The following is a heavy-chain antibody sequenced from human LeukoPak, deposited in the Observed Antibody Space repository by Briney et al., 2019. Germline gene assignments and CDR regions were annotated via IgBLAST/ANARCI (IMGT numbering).Heavy chain of an antibody. V-gene: IGHV4-59*01. CDR3: ARVRGAAYDFWSGPLGGMDV. J-gene: IGHJ6*02. CDR2: IYYSGST. CDR1: GGSISSYY. D-gene: IGHD3-3*01. Sequence: SETLSLTCTVSGGSISSYYWGWIRQPPGKGLEWIGYIYYSGSTDYNPSLKSRVTISVDTSKNQFSLKLSSVTAADTAVYYCARVRGAAYDFWSGPLGGMDVWGQGTTVTVSS.